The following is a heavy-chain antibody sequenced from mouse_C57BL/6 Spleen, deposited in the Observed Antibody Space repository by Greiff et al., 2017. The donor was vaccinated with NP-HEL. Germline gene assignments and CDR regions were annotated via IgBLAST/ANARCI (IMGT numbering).Heavy chain of an antibody. D-gene: IGHD2-4*01. J-gene: IGHJ4*01. CDR1: GYTFTDYY. V-gene: IGHV1-76*01. CDR3: ARGGYGDYDNAMDY. Sequence: QVQLQQSGAELVRPGASVKLSCKASGYTFTDYYINWVKQRPGQGLEWIARIYPGSGNTYYNEKFKGKATLTAEKSSSTAYMQLSSLTSEDSAVYFCARGGYGDYDNAMDYWGQGTSVTVSS. CDR2: IYPGSGNT.